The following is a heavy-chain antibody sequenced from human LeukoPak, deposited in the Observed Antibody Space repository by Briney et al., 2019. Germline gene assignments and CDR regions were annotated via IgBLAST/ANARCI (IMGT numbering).Heavy chain of an antibody. CDR2: INRSGST. D-gene: IGHD3-3*01. CDR3: ARVVYDFWSGYYTRIDY. Sequence: SETLSLTCAVYGGSFSGYYWSWIRQPPGKGLEWIGEINRSGSTNYNPSLKSRVTISVDTSKNQFSLKLSSVTAADTAVYYCARVVYDFWSGYYTRIDYWGQGTLVTVSS. J-gene: IGHJ4*02. CDR1: GGSFSGYY. V-gene: IGHV4-34*01.